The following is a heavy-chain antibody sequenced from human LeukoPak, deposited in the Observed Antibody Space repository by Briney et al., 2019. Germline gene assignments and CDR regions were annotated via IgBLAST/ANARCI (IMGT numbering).Heavy chain of an antibody. CDR2: INHSGST. Sequence: SETLSLTCTVSGGSISTTNYYWSWIRQPPGKGLEWIGEINHSGSTNYNPSLKSRVTISVDTSKNQFSLKLSSVTAADTAVYYCARLTAARGCYWGQGTLVTVSS. CDR1: GGSISTTNYY. CDR3: ARLTAARGCY. J-gene: IGHJ4*02. V-gene: IGHV4-39*07. D-gene: IGHD6-6*01.